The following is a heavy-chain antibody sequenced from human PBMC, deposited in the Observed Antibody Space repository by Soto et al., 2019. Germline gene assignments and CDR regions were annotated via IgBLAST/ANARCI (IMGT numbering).Heavy chain of an antibody. CDR1: GYTFTSYG. Sequence: QVRLEQSGPEVKKTGASVKVSCKASGYTFTSYGISWVRHAPGQGLEWMGWINIYSGDANYAQRFQDRVTMTRDTSTNTVYMEMRSLRSDDTAVYYCARALYYYDNSGLAYWGQGTLVTVSS. V-gene: IGHV1-18*01. CDR2: INIYSGDA. J-gene: IGHJ4*02. D-gene: IGHD3-22*01. CDR3: ARALYYYDNSGLAY.